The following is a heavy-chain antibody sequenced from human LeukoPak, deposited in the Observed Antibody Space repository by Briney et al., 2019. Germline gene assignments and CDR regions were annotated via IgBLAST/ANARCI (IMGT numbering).Heavy chain of an antibody. Sequence: PGGSLRLSCAASGLTFSTYAMHWVRQAPGKGLEWVALISFNGGHQVYADSVKGRFTVSRDNSKNTLSLQIRSLRPDDTAIYYCARRLVVATSSDAFDVWGQGTMVTVSS. D-gene: IGHD2-15*01. V-gene: IGHV3-30*04. CDR3: ARRLVVATSSDAFDV. J-gene: IGHJ3*01. CDR1: GLTFSTYA. CDR2: ISFNGGHQ.